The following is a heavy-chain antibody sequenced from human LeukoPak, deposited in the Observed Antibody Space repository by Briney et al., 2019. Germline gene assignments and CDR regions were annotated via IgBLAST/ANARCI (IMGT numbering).Heavy chain of an antibody. J-gene: IGHJ4*02. V-gene: IGHV1-8*01. D-gene: IGHD6-13*01. CDR1: GYTFTSYD. Sequence: ASVKVSCKASGYTFTSYDINWVRQATGQGLEWMGWMNPNSGNTGYAQKFQGRVTMTKNTSISTAYMELNSLRSEDTAVYYCARGRRSWYYFDYWGQGTLVTVSS. CDR2: MNPNSGNT. CDR3: ARGRRSWYYFDY.